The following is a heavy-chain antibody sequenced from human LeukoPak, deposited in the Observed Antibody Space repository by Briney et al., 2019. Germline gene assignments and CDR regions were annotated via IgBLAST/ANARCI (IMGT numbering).Heavy chain of an antibody. V-gene: IGHV4-61*01. CDR3: ARTDRYYDILTGYYSHNWFDP. Sequence: PSETLSLTCTVSGGSVSSGSYYWSWIRQPPGKGLEWIGYIYYSGSTNYNPSLKSRVTISVDTSKNQFSLKLSSVTAADTAVYYCARTDRYYDILTGYYSHNWFDPWGQGTLVTVSS. CDR1: GGSVSSGSYY. D-gene: IGHD3-9*01. J-gene: IGHJ5*02. CDR2: IYYSGST.